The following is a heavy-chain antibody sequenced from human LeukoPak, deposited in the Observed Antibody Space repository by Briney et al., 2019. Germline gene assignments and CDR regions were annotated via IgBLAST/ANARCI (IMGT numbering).Heavy chain of an antibody. Sequence: GGSLRLSCAGSGFTFSNYGMSWVRQAPGKGLEWVSAIDGGGVNTLYTDSVKGRFTISRDNSKNTVYLQTNSLSAEDTAIYYCAKGSARPKPFDCWGQGTLVTVSS. V-gene: IGHV3-23*01. CDR3: AKGSARPKPFDC. CDR2: IDGGGVNT. J-gene: IGHJ4*02. D-gene: IGHD6-25*01. CDR1: GFTFSNYG.